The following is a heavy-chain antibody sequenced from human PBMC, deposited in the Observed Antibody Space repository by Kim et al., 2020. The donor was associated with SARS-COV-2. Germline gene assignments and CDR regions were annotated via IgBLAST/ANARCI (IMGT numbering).Heavy chain of an antibody. J-gene: IGHJ4*02. V-gene: IGHV3-48*02. D-gene: IGHD3-10*01. CDR3: ARDGNYYGSGSSFGY. CDR2: ISSSSSTI. CDR1: GFTFSSYS. Sequence: GGSLRLSCAASGFTFSSYSMNWVRQAPGKGLEWVSYISSSSSTIYYADSVKGRFTISRDNAKNSLYLQMNSLRDEDTAVYYCARDGNYYGSGSSFGYWGQGTLVTVSS.